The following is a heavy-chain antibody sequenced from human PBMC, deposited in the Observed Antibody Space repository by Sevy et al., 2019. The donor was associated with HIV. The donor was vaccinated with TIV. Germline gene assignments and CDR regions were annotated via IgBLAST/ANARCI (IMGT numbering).Heavy chain of an antibody. J-gene: IGHJ4*02. CDR1: GFTFSSYA. V-gene: IGHV3-23*01. CDR2: ISGSGDNT. D-gene: IGHD2-2*02. CDR3: AKGRGSSSTSCYNY. Sequence: GGSLRLSCAASGFTFSSYAMSWVRQAPGKGLEWVSTISGSGDNTYYADSVKGRFTISRDNSKNTLYLQMNSLRAEDTAVYYCAKGRGSSSTSCYNYWGQGTLVTVSS.